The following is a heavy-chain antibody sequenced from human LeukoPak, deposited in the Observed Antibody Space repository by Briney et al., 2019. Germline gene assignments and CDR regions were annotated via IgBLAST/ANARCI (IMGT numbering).Heavy chain of an antibody. D-gene: IGHD3-22*01. J-gene: IGHJ4*02. Sequence: GGSLRLSCAASGFTFSSYAMSWVRQAPGKGLEWVSTISGSGGSPYYADSVKGRFTISRDNSKNTLYLQMNSLSAEDTAVYYCARDLRLQRYDSSFPDQWGQGTLVTVSS. V-gene: IGHV3-23*01. CDR1: GFTFSSYA. CDR3: ARDLRLQRYDSSFPDQ. CDR2: ISGSGGSP.